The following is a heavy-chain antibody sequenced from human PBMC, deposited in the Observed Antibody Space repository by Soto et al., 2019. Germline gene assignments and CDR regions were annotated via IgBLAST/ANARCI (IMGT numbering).Heavy chain of an antibody. Sequence: QVQLVESGGGVVQPGRSLRLSCAASGFTFSSYGMHWVRQAPGTGLEWVAVISYDGSNKYYADSVKVRFTISRDNSKNTLYLQMNSLRAEDTAVYYCAKGVLSFWSGLYYFDYWGQGTLVTVSS. CDR1: GFTFSSYG. D-gene: IGHD3-3*01. CDR3: AKGVLSFWSGLYYFDY. J-gene: IGHJ4*02. CDR2: ISYDGSNK. V-gene: IGHV3-30*18.